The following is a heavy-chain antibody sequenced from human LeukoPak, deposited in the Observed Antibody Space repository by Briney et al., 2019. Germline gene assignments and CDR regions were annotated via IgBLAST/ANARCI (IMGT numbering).Heavy chain of an antibody. V-gene: IGHV4-59*01. D-gene: IGHD3-16*01. CDR2: IYHSGIA. CDR3: ARDVRGQIDY. CDR1: GGSISSYY. Sequence: SETLSLTCTVSGGSISSYYWSWIRQPPGKGLEWIGNIYHSGIAYYNLYNPSLKSRVTISVDTSKNQFSLKLSSVTAADTAVYYCARDVRGQIDYWGQGTLVTVSS. J-gene: IGHJ4*02.